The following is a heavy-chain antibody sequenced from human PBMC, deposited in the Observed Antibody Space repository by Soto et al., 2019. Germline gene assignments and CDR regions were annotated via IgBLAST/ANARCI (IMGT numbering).Heavy chain of an antibody. CDR2: ISYDGSNK. CDR1: GFTFSSYA. J-gene: IGHJ6*02. D-gene: IGHD5-12*01. V-gene: IGHV3-30-3*01. CDR3: ARELPPPDGWLRRIYYYYGMDV. Sequence: QVQLVESGGGVVQPGRSLRLSCAASGFTFSSYAMHWVRQAPGKGLEWVAVISYDGSNKYYADSVKGRFTISRDNSKNTLYLQMNSLRAEDTAVYYCARELPPPDGWLRRIYYYYGMDVWGQGTTVTVSS.